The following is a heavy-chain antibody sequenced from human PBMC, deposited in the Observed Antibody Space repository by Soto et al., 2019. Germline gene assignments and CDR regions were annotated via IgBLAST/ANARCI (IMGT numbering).Heavy chain of an antibody. V-gene: IGHV3-13*01. D-gene: IGHD3-9*01. J-gene: IGHJ6*02. CDR1: GFTLSSYD. CDR3: TRKTPPTGMEV. Sequence: EVQLVESGGGLVQPGGSLRLSCAASGFTLSSYDIPWVRQATGEGLAWVSGIGSGGDTHYADSVKGRFIISREDGKNSLYRQMNNLRVGDTAVYYCTRKTPPTGMEVWGQGATVTVSS. CDR2: IGSGGDT.